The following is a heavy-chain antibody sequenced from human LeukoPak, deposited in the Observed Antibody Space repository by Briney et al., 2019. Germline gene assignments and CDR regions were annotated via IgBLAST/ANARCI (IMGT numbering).Heavy chain of an antibody. CDR2: IYHSGST. V-gene: IGHV4-38-2*02. J-gene: IGHJ3*02. D-gene: IGHD3-3*01. Sequence: SETLSLTCTVSGGSISSYYWGWIRQPPGKGLEWIGSIYHSGSTYYNPSLKSRVTISVDTSKNQFSLKLSSVTAADTAVYYCARESAASPRAFDIWGQGTMVTVSS. CDR3: ARESAASPRAFDI. CDR1: GGSISSYY.